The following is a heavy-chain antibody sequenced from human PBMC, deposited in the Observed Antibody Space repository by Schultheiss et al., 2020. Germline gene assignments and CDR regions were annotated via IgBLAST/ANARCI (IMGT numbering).Heavy chain of an antibody. CDR2: ISYDGSNK. Sequence: GGSLRLSCAASGFTFSSYGIHWVRQAPGKGLEWVAVISYDGSNKYYADSVKGRFTISRDNSKNTLYLQMNSLRAEDTAVYYCARDDCSSTSCYFPFDYWGQGTLVTVSS. CDR1: GFTFSSYG. D-gene: IGHD2-2*01. V-gene: IGHV3-30*03. J-gene: IGHJ4*02. CDR3: ARDDCSSTSCYFPFDY.